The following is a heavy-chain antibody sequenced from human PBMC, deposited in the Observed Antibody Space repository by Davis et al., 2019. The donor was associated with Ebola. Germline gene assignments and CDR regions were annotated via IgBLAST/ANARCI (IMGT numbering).Heavy chain of an antibody. CDR1: GDSVAGGSGG. Sequence: HPQTLSLTCAIPGDSVAGGSGGWNWIRQSPSRGLEWLGRTYYSSKWYDGYAESVKSRINISPDTAKNQFTLQLNSVTPEDTALYYCARGWLQAGMDVWGEGTTVTVSS. D-gene: IGHD5-18*01. CDR3: ARGWLQAGMDV. V-gene: IGHV6-1*01. J-gene: IGHJ6*04. CDR2: TYYSSKWYD.